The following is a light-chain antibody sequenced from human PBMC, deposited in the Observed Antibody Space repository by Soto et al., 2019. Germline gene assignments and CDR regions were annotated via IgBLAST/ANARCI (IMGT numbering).Light chain of an antibody. V-gene: IGLV2-14*01. Sequence: SGLAERGAVLESPGQSITFSCTGTSSDVGGYNYVSWHRQHPGRAPKLMIYDVSNRPSGVSNRFSGSKSGNTASLTISGLQAEDEADYYCSSYTRSSTYVFGTGTKVTVL. CDR1: SSDVGGYNY. CDR2: DVS. J-gene: IGLJ1*01. CDR3: SSYTRSSTYV.